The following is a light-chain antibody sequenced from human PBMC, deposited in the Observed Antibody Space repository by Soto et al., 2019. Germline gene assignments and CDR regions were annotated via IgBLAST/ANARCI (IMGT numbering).Light chain of an antibody. CDR3: YSATDDHVVL. Sequence: SYELTQPSSVSVSPGQTARITCSGDLLAKTNARWFHQRPGQAPVLLIYKDTERPSGIPERFSGSSSGSTVTLTISGAQVDDEGDYYCYSATDDHVVLFGGGTKLTVL. CDR1: LLAKTN. J-gene: IGLJ3*02. V-gene: IGLV3-27*01. CDR2: KDT.